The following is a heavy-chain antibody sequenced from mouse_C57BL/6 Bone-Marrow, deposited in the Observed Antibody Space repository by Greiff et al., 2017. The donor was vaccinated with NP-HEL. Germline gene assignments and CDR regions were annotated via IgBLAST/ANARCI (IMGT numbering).Heavy chain of an antibody. J-gene: IGHJ1*01. CDR1: GYTFTGYW. CDR2: ILPGSGST. D-gene: IGHD1-1*01. V-gene: IGHV1-9*01. CDR3: ARERLDYGSSDVRWYFDV. Sequence: QVQLQQSGAELMKPGASVKLSCKATGYTFTGYWIEWVKQRPGHGLEWIGEILPGSGSTNYNEKFKGKATFTADTSSNTAYMQLSSLTTEDSAIYYCARERLDYGSSDVRWYFDVWGAETTVTVSS.